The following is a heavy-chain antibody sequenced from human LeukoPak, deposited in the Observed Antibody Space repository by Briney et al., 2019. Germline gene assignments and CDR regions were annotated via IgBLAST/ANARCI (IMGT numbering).Heavy chain of an antibody. CDR3: ARHRLAYCGGDCLDWFDP. V-gene: IGHV4-59*08. J-gene: IGHJ5*02. Sequence: SETLSLTCTVSGGSISSYYWSWIRQPPGKGLEWIGYIYYSGSTNYNPSPKSRVNISVDTSKNQFSLKLSSVTAADTAVYYCARHRLAYCGGDCLDWFDPWGQGTLVTVSS. CDR2: IYYSGST. D-gene: IGHD2-21*02. CDR1: GGSISSYY.